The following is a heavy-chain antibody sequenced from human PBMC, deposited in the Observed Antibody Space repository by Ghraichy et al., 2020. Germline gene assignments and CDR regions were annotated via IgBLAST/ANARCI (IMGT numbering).Heavy chain of an antibody. J-gene: IGHJ6*02. CDR1: GFTFSTYR. D-gene: IGHD3-3*01. V-gene: IGHV3-21*01. CDR3: ARGDGVSHYYYYGMDV. CDR2: ISTANTYI. Sequence: GGSLRLSCAASGFTFSTYRMNWVRQAPGKGLEWVASISTANTYISYADSVRGRFTISRENAKNSLYLQMNSLRADDTAVYYCARGDGVSHYYYYGMDVWGQGTTVTVSS.